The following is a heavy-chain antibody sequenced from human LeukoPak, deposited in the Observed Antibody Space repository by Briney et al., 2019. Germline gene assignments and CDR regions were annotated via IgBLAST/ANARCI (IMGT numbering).Heavy chain of an antibody. V-gene: IGHV4-59*10. CDR1: GGSFSGYY. CDR3: ARDSGTTGEVKFDP. J-gene: IGHJ5*02. Sequence: SETLSLTCAVYGGSFSGYYWSWIRQPAGKGLEWIGRIYFTGTITYNPSLESRVTMSIDTSKNQFSLKLNSLTAADTAVYYCARDSGTTGEVKFDPWGQGTLVTVSS. CDR2: IYFTGTI. D-gene: IGHD3-10*01.